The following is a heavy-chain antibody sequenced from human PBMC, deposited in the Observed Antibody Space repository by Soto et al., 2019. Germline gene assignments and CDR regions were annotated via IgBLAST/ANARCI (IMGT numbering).Heavy chain of an antibody. Sequence: SETLSLTCSVYGGSFSGYYWTWIRQPPGTGLEGSGEINHSGSTNSTPSLKSRVTISVDTSKNQFSLKLTSVTAADTAVYYCARDKITGLFDYWGQGTLVTVS. CDR2: INHSGST. J-gene: IGHJ4*02. D-gene: IGHD2-8*02. CDR3: ARDKITGLFDY. CDR1: GGSFSGYY. V-gene: IGHV4-34*01.